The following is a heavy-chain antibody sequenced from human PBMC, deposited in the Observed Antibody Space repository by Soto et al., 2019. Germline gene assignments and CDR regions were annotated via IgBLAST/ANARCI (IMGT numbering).Heavy chain of an antibody. CDR1: GYTFTSYD. CDR3: ARGPYYDYVWGSYRLLPEADY. D-gene: IGHD3-16*02. Sequence: QVQLVQSGAEVKKPGASVKVSCKASGYTFTSYDINWVRQATGQGLEWMGWMNPNSGNTGYAQKFQGRVTMTRNTSISTAYMELSSLRSEDTAVYYCARGPYYDYVWGSYRLLPEADYWGQGTLVTVSS. J-gene: IGHJ4*02. CDR2: MNPNSGNT. V-gene: IGHV1-8*01.